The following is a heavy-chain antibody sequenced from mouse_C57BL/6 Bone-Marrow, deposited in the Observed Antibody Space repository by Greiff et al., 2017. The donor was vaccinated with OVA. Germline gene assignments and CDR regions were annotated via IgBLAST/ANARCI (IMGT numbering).Heavy chain of an antibody. J-gene: IGHJ3*01. Sequence: DVKLQESGPGLVKPSQSLSLTCSVTGYSITSGYYWNWIRQFPGNKLEWMGYISYDGSNNYNPSLKNRISITRDTSKNQFFLKLNSVTTEDTATDYCARDEGYYVANWDPWFAYWGQGTLVTVSA. CDR1: GYSITSGYY. D-gene: IGHD4-1*01. CDR2: ISYDGSN. V-gene: IGHV3-6*01. CDR3: ARDEGYYVANWDPWFAY.